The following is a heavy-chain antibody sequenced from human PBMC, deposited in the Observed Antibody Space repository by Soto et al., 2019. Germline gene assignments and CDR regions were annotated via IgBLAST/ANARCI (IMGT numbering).Heavy chain of an antibody. Sequence: VQLQQWGAGLLKPSETLSLTCAVYGGSFSGYYWSWIRQPPGKGLEWIGEINHSGSINYNPSLKSRVTISVDTSKNQFSLKLSSVTAADTAVYYCARGAICSGGSCYYYFDYWGQGTLVTVSS. V-gene: IGHV4-34*01. CDR1: GGSFSGYY. D-gene: IGHD2-15*01. CDR3: ARGAICSGGSCYYYFDY. CDR2: INHSGSI. J-gene: IGHJ4*02.